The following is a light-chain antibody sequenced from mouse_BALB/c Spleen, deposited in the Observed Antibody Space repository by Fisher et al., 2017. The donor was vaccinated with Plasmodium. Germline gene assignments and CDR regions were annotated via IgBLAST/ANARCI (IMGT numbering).Light chain of an antibody. CDR2: KVS. Sequence: DIVMTQSTLSLPVSLGDQASISCRSSQSLVHSYGSTYLHWYLQKPGQSPKLLIYKVSNRFSGVPDRFSGSGAGADFTLKINRVEAEDLGVYYCWQGTHLWTFGGGTKLETK. V-gene: IGKV1-110*01. CDR1: QSLVHSYGSTY. CDR3: WQGTHLWT. J-gene: IGKJ1*01.